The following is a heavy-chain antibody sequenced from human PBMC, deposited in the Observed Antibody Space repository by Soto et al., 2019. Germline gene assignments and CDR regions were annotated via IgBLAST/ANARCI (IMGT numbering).Heavy chain of an antibody. Sequence: GGSLRLSCAASGFTFSSYAMSWVRQAPGKGLEWVSAISGSGGSTYYADSVKGRFTISRDNSKNTLYLQMNSLRAEDTAVYYCAKDKFPRYYYDSSGYYPGYWGQGTLVTVSS. D-gene: IGHD3-22*01. CDR2: ISGSGGST. V-gene: IGHV3-23*01. CDR1: GFTFSSYA. CDR3: AKDKFPRYYYDSSGYYPGY. J-gene: IGHJ4*02.